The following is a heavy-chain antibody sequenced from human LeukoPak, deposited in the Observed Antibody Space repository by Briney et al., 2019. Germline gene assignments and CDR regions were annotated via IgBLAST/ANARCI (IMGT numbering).Heavy chain of an antibody. CDR1: GGSISSYY. CDR3: ARGPPMDV. Sequence: SKTLSLTCTVSGGSISSYYWSSIRQPPGKGLEWIGYIYTSGSTNYNPSLKSRVTISVDTSKNQFSLKLSSVTAADTAVYYCARGPPMDVWGKGTTVTVSS. J-gene: IGHJ6*03. CDR2: IYTSGST. V-gene: IGHV4-4*09.